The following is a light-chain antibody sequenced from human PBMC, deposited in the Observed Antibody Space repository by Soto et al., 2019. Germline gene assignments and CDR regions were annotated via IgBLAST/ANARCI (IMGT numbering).Light chain of an antibody. J-gene: IGLJ2*01. V-gene: IGLV2-14*01. CDR2: EVT. CDR1: SSDVGGYNY. CDR3: CSFTTTTTLV. Sequence: QSALTQPASVSGSPGQSITISCTGTSSDVGGYNYVSWYQQHPGKAPKLMIYEVTTRPSGVSNRFSGSKSGNTASLTISGLQPEDEADYYCCSFTTTTTLVFGGGTKLTVL.